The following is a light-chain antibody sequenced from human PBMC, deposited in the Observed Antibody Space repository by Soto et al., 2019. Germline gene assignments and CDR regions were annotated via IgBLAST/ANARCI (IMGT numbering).Light chain of an antibody. CDR2: GAS. CDR1: QTIIGNY. CDR3: EQHVNSVYI. V-gene: IGKV3-20*01. Sequence: ESGLTQSPGTLSLSPGERATLSCRASQTIIGNYLAWYQQKPGQAPRLLIYGASNRATGVPDRFSGSYSGTDLSLTITRLEPEDFAVYYCEQHVNSVYIFGQGTRLEIK. J-gene: IGKJ2*01.